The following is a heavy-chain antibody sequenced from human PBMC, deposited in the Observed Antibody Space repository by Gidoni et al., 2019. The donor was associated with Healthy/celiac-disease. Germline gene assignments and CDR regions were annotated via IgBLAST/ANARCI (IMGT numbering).Heavy chain of an antibody. CDR1: GGTFSSYA. J-gene: IGHJ6*02. Sequence: QVQLVQSGAEVKKPGSSVKVSCKASGGTFSSYAISWVRQAPGQGLEWMGGIIPIFGTANYAQKFQGRVTITADESTSTAYMELSSLRSEDTAVYYCARDYYGDQEGKDYYYGMDVWGQGTTVTVSS. D-gene: IGHD4-17*01. CDR2: IIPIFGTA. CDR3: ARDYYGDQEGKDYYYGMDV. V-gene: IGHV1-69*01.